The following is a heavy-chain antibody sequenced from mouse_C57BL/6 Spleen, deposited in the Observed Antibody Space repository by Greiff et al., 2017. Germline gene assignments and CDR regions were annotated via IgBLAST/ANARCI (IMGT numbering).Heavy chain of an antibody. J-gene: IGHJ2*01. V-gene: IGHV1-54*01. CDR2: INPGSGGT. D-gene: IGHD1-1*01. CDR3: AMITTVVATSVGY. CDR1: GYAFTNYL. Sequence: QVQLQQSGAELVRPGTSVKVSCKASGYAFTNYLIEWVKQRPGQGLEWIGVINPGSGGTNYNEKFKGKATLTADKSSSTAYMQLSCLTSEDSAVYCCAMITTVVATSVGYWGQGTTLTVSS.